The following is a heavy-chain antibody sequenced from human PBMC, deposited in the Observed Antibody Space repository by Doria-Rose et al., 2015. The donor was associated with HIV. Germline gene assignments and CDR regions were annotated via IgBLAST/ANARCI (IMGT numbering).Heavy chain of an antibody. CDR1: GGSISSYY. V-gene: IGHV4-4*09. J-gene: IGHJ6*03. Sequence: LSLTCTVSGGSISSYYWNWIRQPPGKGLEWIGYIYSSGSTHYNSSLKSRVTISIDTSKNQFSLKPSSVAAADTAVYYCARFRPSRGIYYSLDVWGKGTTVTVSS. D-gene: IGHD3-10*01. CDR2: IYSSGST. CDR3: ARFRPSRGIYYSLDV.